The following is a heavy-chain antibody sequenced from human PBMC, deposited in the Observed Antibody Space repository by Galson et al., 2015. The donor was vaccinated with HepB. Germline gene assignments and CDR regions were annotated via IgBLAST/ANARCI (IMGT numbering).Heavy chain of an antibody. V-gene: IGHV3-30-3*01. CDR2: ISCDGSNK. D-gene: IGHD5-12*01. J-gene: IGHJ4*02. Sequence: SLRLSCAASGFTVSSHSMHWVRQAPGKGLEWVAVISCDGSNKYDADSVKGRFTISRNTTMNMLSLQMNSLRDDDTAVYYCATGNLVATGDLDYWGQGTLVIVSS. CDR3: ATGNLVATGDLDY. CDR1: GFTVSSHS.